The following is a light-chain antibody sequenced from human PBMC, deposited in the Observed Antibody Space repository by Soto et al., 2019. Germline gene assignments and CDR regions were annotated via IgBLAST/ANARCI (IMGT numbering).Light chain of an antibody. CDR3: QKLSRYPLN. Sequence: DIQFTHSPSFLYESVGDTVNLALRASQALSNYLAWYQQKPGKAPDLLIYSASTLQSGVPSRFSGSGSETEFSLTIRALQPEDFATYYCQKLSRYPLNCGGGNTGAIK. CDR1: QALSNY. J-gene: IGKJ4*01. CDR2: SAS. V-gene: IGKV1-9*01.